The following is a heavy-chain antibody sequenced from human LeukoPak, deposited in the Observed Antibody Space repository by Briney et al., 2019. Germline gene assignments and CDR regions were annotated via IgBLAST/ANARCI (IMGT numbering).Heavy chain of an antibody. CDR2: IYSGGST. J-gene: IGHJ4*02. Sequence: PGGSLRLSCAASGFTVSSNHMSWVRQAPGKGLEWVSVIYSGGSTYYADSMKGRFTISRDNSKNTLYLQMNSLRAEDTAVYYCAREAYYDSSGYYYWGQGTLVTVSS. V-gene: IGHV3-66*01. D-gene: IGHD3-22*01. CDR3: AREAYYDSSGYYY. CDR1: GFTVSSNH.